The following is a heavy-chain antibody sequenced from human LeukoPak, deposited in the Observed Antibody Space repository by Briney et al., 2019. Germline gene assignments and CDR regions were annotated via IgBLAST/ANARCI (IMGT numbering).Heavy chain of an antibody. V-gene: IGHV4-31*03. CDR3: AGSMVRGVIIPKNWFDP. D-gene: IGHD3-10*01. Sequence: TLSLTCTVSGGSISSGGYYWSWIRQHPGKGLEWIGFIYYSGSTYYNPSLKSRVTISVDTSKNQFSLKLSSVTAADTAVYYCAGSMVRGVIIPKNWFDPWGQGTLVTVSS. CDR2: IYYSGST. CDR1: GGSISSGGYY. J-gene: IGHJ5*02.